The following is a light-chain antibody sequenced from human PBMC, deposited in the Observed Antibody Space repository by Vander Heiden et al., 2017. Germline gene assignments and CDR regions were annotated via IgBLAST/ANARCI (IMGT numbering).Light chain of an antibody. Sequence: SYELTQPSSVSVSPGQTARITCSGDVLTKKYVRWFQQKPDQAPMLVISKDSERPSGIPKRFSGSSSGTTVTFTISGAQVEDEADYHCYSAADDNLGVFGGGTRLTVL. J-gene: IGLJ3*02. CDR2: KDS. V-gene: IGLV3-27*01. CDR3: YSAADDNLGV. CDR1: VLTKKY.